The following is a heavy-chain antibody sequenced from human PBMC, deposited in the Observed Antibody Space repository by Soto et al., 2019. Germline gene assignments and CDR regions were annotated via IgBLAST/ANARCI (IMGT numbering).Heavy chain of an antibody. J-gene: IGHJ6*02. V-gene: IGHV1-2*04. CDR3: ARGDSTDCSNGVCSFFYNHDMDV. Sequence: ASVKVPCKASGYSFTDYHIHWVRQAPGQGLEWLGRINPKSGGTSTAQKFQGWVTMTTDTSISTASMELTRLTSDDTAIYYCARGDSTDCSNGVCSFFYNHDMDVWG. D-gene: IGHD2-8*01. CDR1: GYSFTDYH. CDR2: INPKSGGT.